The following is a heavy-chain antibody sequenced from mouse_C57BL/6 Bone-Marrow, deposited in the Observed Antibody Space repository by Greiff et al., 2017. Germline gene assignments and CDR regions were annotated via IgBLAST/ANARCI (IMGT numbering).Heavy chain of an antibody. V-gene: IGHV3-6*01. CDR3: ARDLELGY. CDR2: ISYDGSN. J-gene: IGHJ2*01. D-gene: IGHD4-1*01. CDR1: GYSITSGYY. Sequence: EVKLMESGPGLVKPSQSLSLTCSVTGYSITSGYYWNWIRQFPGNKLEWMGYISYDGSNNYNPSLKNRISITRDTSKNQFFLKLNSVTTEDTATYYCARDLELGYWGQGTTLTVSS.